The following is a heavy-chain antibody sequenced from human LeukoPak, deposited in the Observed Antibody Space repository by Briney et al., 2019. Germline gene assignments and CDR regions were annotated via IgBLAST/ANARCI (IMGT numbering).Heavy chain of an antibody. J-gene: IGHJ4*02. Sequence: GGSLRLSCAASGFTFASYAMSWVRQAPGRGLEWVSTITGSGDSTDYADSVKGRFTISRDNSKNTLYLQMNSLRVEDTAVYYCARRTSYYFPYWGQGTLVTVSS. CDR2: ITGSGDST. V-gene: IGHV3-23*01. D-gene: IGHD1/OR15-1a*01. CDR1: GFTFASYA. CDR3: ARRTSYYFPY.